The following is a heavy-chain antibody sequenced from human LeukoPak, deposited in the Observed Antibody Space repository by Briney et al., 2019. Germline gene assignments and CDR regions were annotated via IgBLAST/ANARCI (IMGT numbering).Heavy chain of an antibody. D-gene: IGHD3-3*01. V-gene: IGHV3-64*01. CDR1: GFTFSSYA. CDR2: ISSNGGST. Sequence: GGSLRLSCAASGFTFSSYAMHWVRQAPGKGLEYVSAISSNGGSTYYANSVKGRFTISRDNSKNTLYLQMNSLRAEDTAVYYCALNYDFWSGYYSFDYWGQGTLVTVSS. J-gene: IGHJ4*02. CDR3: ALNYDFWSGYYSFDY.